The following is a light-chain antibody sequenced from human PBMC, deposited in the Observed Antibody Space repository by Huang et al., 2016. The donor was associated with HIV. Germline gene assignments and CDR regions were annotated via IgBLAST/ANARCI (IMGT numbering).Light chain of an antibody. CDR1: QKIKND. CDR2: NAS. CDR3: QQRTNWPPGYT. V-gene: IGKV3-11*01. J-gene: IGKJ2*01. Sequence: EIVLTQSPATLSLSPGERVALSCRASQKIKNDLSWYQKRPGQAPRLLISNASNRATGIPARFSGSGSGTDCTLTISRLEPEEFVVYFCQQRTNWPPGYTFGQGTKL.